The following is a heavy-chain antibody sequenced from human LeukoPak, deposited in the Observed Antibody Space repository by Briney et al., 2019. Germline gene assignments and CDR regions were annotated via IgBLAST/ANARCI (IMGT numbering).Heavy chain of an antibody. CDR3: ARHSGNYFYFDY. CDR1: GGSISNSY. V-gene: IGHV4-59*08. Sequence: SETLSLTCTVSGGSISNSYWSWIRQPPGKGLEWIGYIYYSGSTNYNPSLKSRATISVDTSKNQFSLKLSSVTAADTAVYYCARHSGNYFYFDYWGQGTLVTVSS. D-gene: IGHD1-26*01. CDR2: IYYSGST. J-gene: IGHJ4*02.